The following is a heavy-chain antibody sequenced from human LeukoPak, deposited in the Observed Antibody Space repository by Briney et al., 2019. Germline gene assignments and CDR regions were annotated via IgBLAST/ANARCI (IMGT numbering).Heavy chain of an antibody. CDR3: AKHLAANQDAFDI. V-gene: IGHV3-74*01. CDR1: GYTFSSYW. J-gene: IGHJ3*02. CDR2: SNSAGSSK. D-gene: IGHD1-14*01. Sequence: GGSLRISCAGSGYTFSSYWMHWVRHAPGKGLVWVSRSNSAGSSKSYVDSVKGRFTISRDNAKNTLYLQMDSLRAEDTAVYYCAKHLAANQDAFDIWGQGTMVTVSS.